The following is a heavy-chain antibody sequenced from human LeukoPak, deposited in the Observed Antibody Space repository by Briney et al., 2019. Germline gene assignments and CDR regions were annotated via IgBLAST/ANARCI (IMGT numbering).Heavy chain of an antibody. J-gene: IGHJ4*02. CDR3: ARHTVSRVGGDFDY. Sequence: SETLSLTCAVSGASIRSNSWSWIRQPPGKGLEWIAFIHDNGNTNYKPSLNSRVNISLDTSKNQFSLKLTSVTAADTAVYYCARHTVSRVGGDFDYWGQGALVTVSS. D-gene: IGHD3-10*01. CDR2: IHDNGNT. CDR1: GASIRSNS. V-gene: IGHV4-59*08.